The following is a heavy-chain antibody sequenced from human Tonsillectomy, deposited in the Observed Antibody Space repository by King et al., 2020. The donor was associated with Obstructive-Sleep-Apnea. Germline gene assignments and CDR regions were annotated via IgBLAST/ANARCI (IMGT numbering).Heavy chain of an antibody. CDR1: GYSFTSYA. CDR3: ARMVYSSSWYRFFDA. J-gene: IGHJ5*02. Sequence: VQLVESGCELKTPGASVKVSCKASGYSFTSYAMNWVRQAPGQGLEWMGRINTNTGKPTYALGVTGRFVFSLDPSGCTAYLQISSLKAEDTAVYYCARMVYSSSWYRFFDAWGQGTLVTVSS. V-gene: IGHV7-4-1*02. CDR2: INTNTGKP. D-gene: IGHD6-13*01.